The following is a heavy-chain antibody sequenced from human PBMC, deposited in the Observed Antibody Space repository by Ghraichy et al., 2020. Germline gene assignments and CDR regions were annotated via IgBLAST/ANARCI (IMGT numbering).Heavy chain of an antibody. J-gene: IGHJ4*02. CDR3: ARRDNSGWYGLDY. CDR1: GFTFSNYA. CDR2: ICASCGTT. D-gene: IGHD6-19*01. Sequence: GGSLRLSCAASGFTFSNYAMGWVRQAPGKGLEWVSTICASCGTTYYADSVKGRFTISRDNSKNTLYLQMNSLRAEDTAVYYCARRDNSGWYGLDYWGQGTLVTVSS. V-gene: IGHV3-23*01.